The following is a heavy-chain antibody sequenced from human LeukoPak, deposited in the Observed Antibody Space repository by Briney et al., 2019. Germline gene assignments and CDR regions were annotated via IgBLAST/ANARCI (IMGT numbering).Heavy chain of an antibody. CDR3: ARGTHHWHFDL. J-gene: IGHJ2*01. D-gene: IGHD1-14*01. Sequence: SETLSLTCTVSGGSISSSSYYWGWIRQPPGKGLEWIASIYYSGCTYYNPSLKSRFTISVDTSKNQFSLKVSSVTAADTAVYYCARGTHHWHFDLWGRGTLVTVSS. V-gene: IGHV4-39*07. CDR1: GGSISSSSYY. CDR2: IYYSGCT.